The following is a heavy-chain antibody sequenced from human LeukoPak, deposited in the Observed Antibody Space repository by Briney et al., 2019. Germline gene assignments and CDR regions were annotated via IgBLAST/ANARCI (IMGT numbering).Heavy chain of an antibody. J-gene: IGHJ6*03. Sequence: SETLSLTCTVSGGSISNSFYYWGWIRQPPGKGLEWIGSINYSGSTYYNPSLKSRVTISVDTSKNQFSLKLSSVTAADTAVYYCARSYYYGSGSYYQFRYYYMDVWGKGTTVTISS. CDR2: INYSGST. D-gene: IGHD3-10*01. CDR3: ARSYYYGSGSYYQFRYYYMDV. CDR1: GGSISNSFYY. V-gene: IGHV4-39*07.